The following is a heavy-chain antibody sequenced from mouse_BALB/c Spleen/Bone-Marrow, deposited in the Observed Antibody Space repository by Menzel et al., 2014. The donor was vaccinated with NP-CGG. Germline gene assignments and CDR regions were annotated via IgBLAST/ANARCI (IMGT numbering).Heavy chain of an antibody. J-gene: IGHJ2*01. CDR3: SRGVLAYFDY. V-gene: IGHV1S135*01. CDR1: GYAFTNYN. D-gene: IGHD2-14*01. CDR2: IDPYSGGT. Sequence: QLQESGPELVKPGASVKVSCKASGYAFTNYNMNWVKQSHGKSLEWIGYIDPYSGGTNYNQKFRVKATLTVDKSSSTAYMHLNSLTSEDSTVYYCSRGVLAYFDYWGQGTTLTVSS.